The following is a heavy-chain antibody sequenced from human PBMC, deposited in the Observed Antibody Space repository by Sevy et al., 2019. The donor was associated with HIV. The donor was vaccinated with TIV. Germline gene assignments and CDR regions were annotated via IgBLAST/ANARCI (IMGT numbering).Heavy chain of an antibody. Sequence: GGSLRLSCAASGFTFSDYNMIWIRLAPGRGLEWISYVRSTGDTIDYADSVKGRFTISRDNAKNSLYLQMNSLTAGDTAVYYCAKVFGIGIVGATPDYWDQGTLVTVSS. CDR2: VRSTGDTI. CDR3: AKVFGIGIVGATPDY. V-gene: IGHV3-11*01. CDR1: GFTFSDYN. D-gene: IGHD1-26*01. J-gene: IGHJ4*02.